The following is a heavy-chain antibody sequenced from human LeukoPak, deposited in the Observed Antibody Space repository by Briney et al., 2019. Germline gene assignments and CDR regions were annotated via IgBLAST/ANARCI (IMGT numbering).Heavy chain of an antibody. V-gene: IGHV3-23*01. J-gene: IGHJ4*02. CDR1: GFTFSSYA. CDR2: ITSSGGTT. D-gene: IGHD2-2*01. Sequence: PGGSLRLSCAASGFTFSSYAMSWVRQTPGKGLEWVASITSSGGTTHYADSVKGRVAISRDTSKHTLLLQLSHLTADDTGVYYCARDRGPDYAPVGSATQFYWGQGTLVAVSS. CDR3: ARDRGPDYAPVGSATQFY.